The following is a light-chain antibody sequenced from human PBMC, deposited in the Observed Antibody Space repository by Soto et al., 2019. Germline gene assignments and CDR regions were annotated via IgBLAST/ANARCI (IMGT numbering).Light chain of an antibody. J-gene: IGKJ4*01. V-gene: IGKV1-39*01. CDR3: QQSYKTPLT. CDR1: QTISIF. CDR2: TAS. Sequence: DIQMTQSPPSLSASVGDIVTITCRASQTISIFLNWYQHKPGKPPTLLIYTASSLQSGVPSRFSGSGSGTDFTLTISSLQPEDFATYYCQQSYKTPLTFGGGTKVDIK.